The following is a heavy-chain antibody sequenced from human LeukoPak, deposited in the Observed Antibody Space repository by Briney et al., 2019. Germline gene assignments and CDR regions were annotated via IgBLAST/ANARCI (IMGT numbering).Heavy chain of an antibody. CDR3: AGVYCSGGSRYSGPLDY. J-gene: IGHJ4*02. CDR1: GYTFTSYY. D-gene: IGHD2-15*01. Sequence: ASVKVSCKASGYTFTSYYMHWVRQAPGQGLEWMGIINPSGGSTSYAQKFQGRVTMTRDMSTSTVYMELSSLRSEDTAVYYCAGVYCSGGSRYSGPLDYWGQGTLVTVSS. CDR2: INPSGGST. V-gene: IGHV1-46*01.